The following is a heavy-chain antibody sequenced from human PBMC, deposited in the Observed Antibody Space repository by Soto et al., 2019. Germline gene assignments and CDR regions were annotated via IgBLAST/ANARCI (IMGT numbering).Heavy chain of an antibody. CDR2: IHAGGNS. D-gene: IGHD3-10*01. J-gene: IGHJ4*02. CDR1: GFIVSRNY. V-gene: IGHV3-53*02. CDR3: VRDFTS. Sequence: EVQLEETGGGLIQPGGSLTLSCRASGFIVSRNYMSWVRQGPGKGPEWVSIIHAGGNSFFADAVKGRFTISRDNSKNTLKLHMNNLRVEDTAVYYCVRDFTSWGQGTRVTVSS.